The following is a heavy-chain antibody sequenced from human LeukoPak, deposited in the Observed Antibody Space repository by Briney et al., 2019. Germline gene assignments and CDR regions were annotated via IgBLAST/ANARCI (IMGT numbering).Heavy chain of an antibody. CDR2: ISGSGGST. J-gene: IGHJ4*02. Sequence: GGSLRLSCAASGFTFSSYAMSWVRQAPGKGLEGVSAISGSGGSTYYADSVKGRFTISRDNSKNTLYLQMYSLRAEDTAVYYCAKESGPVVARRSHLGYWGQGTLVTVSS. CDR3: AKESGPVVARRSHLGY. D-gene: IGHD3-22*01. V-gene: IGHV3-23*01. CDR1: GFTFSSYA.